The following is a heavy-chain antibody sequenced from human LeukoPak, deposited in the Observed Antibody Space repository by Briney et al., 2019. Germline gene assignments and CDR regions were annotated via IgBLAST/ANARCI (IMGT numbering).Heavy chain of an antibody. CDR2: INPNSGNP. CDR3: ARGATSFGTLDY. V-gene: IGHV7-4-1*01. J-gene: IGHJ4*02. CDR1: GYIFTSYD. Sequence: ASVKVSCKASGYIFTSYDINWVRQAPGQGLEWMGWINPNSGNPTYAQSFPGRFVFSSDTAVRTAYLQIGSLSADDTAVYYCARGATSFGTLDYWGEG. D-gene: IGHD3-3*01.